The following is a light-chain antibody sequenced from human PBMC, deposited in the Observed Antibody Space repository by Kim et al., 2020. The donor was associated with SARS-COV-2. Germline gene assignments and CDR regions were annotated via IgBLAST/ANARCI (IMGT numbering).Light chain of an antibody. CDR1: SVRNYF. V-gene: IGLV3-19*01. CDR3: NSRDSSGNLGV. CDR2: GRN. Sequence: LGETVRITCQGDSVRNYFVSWYQQKPGQAPLLVMYGRNIRASGIPDRFSGSRLGDTASLTIAGTRPEDEADYYCNSRDSSGNLGVFGGGTQLTVL. J-gene: IGLJ3*02.